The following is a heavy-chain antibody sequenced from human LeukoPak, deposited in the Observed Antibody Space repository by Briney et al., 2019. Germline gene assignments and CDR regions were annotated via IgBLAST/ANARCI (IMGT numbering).Heavy chain of an antibody. CDR1: GFTFSSYS. Sequence: PGGSLRLSCAASGFTFSSYSMNWVRQAPGKGLEWVSSISSSSSSYIYYADSVKGRFTISRDNAKNSLYLQMNSLTAEDTAVYYCARVDFWSGHYYFDYWGQGTLVTVSS. D-gene: IGHD3-3*01. V-gene: IGHV3-21*04. J-gene: IGHJ4*02. CDR2: ISSSSSSYI. CDR3: ARVDFWSGHYYFDY.